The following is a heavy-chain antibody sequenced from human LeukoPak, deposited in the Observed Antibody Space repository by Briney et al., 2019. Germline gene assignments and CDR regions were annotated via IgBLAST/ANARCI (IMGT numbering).Heavy chain of an antibody. Sequence: PSETLSLTCAVYGGSFSGYYWSWIRQPPGKGLEWIGEINHSGSTNYNPSLKSRVTISVDTSKNQFSLKLSSVTAADTAVYYCARGRGGYCSSTSCYFWRWGRKDYYFDYWGQETLVTVSS. J-gene: IGHJ4*02. V-gene: IGHV4-34*01. D-gene: IGHD2-2*01. CDR2: INHSGST. CDR3: ARGRGGYCSSTSCYFWRWGRKDYYFDY. CDR1: GGSFSGYY.